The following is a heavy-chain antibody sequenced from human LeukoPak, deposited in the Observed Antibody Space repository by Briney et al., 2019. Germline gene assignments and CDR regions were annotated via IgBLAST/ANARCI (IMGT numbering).Heavy chain of an antibody. CDR1: GFTFSSYA. V-gene: IGHV3-23*01. D-gene: IGHD3-10*01. J-gene: IGHJ4*02. CDR3: AKDSSLLLWFGEFPVALN. CDR2: ISGSGGST. Sequence: GGSLRLSCAASGFTFSSYAMSWVRQAPGKGLEGVSAISGSGGSTYYADSVKGRFTISRDNSKNTLYLQMNSLRAEDTAVYYCAKDSSLLLWFGEFPVALNWGQGTLVTVST.